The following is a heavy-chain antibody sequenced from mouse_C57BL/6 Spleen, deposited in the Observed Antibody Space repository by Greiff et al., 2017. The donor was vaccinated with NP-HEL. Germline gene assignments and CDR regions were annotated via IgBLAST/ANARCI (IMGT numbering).Heavy chain of an antibody. CDR2: ISYDGSN. J-gene: IGHJ1*03. CDR1: GYSITSGYY. D-gene: IGHD2-2*01. CDR3: ARVGYYWYFDV. V-gene: IGHV3-6*01. Sequence: DVQLQESGPGLVKPSQSLSLTCSVTGYSITSGYYWNWIRQFPGNKLEWMGYISYDGSNNYNPSLKNRISITRDTSKNQFFLKLNSVTTEDTATYYCARVGYYWYFDVWGTGTTVTVSS.